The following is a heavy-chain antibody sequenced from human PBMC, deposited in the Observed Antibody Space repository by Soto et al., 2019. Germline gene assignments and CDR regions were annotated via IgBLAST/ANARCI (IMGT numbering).Heavy chain of an antibody. J-gene: IGHJ4*02. CDR3: ARVPMTGIAARLEVPGPFDY. CDR2: IIPIFGTA. CDR1: GGTFSSYA. V-gene: IGHV1-69*13. Sequence: ASVNVSCKASGGTFSSYAISWVRQAPGQGLEWMGGIIPIFGTANYAQKFQGRVTITADESTSTAYMELSSLRSEDTAVYYCARVPMTGIAARLEVPGPFDYWGQGTLVTVSS. D-gene: IGHD6-6*01.